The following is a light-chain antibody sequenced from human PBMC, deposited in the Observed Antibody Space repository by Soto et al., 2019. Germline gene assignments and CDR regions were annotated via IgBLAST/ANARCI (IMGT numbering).Light chain of an antibody. V-gene: IGKV1-39*01. CDR2: AAS. J-gene: IGKJ1*01. Sequence: DIQIIQSPSSLSASVGDRGTITCRASQGISTYLNWYQQKPGKAPKLLIYAASSLQSGVPSRFSGSGSETDFTLTISSMQPEDFATYSCQQSYSTTCTFRQGTKVDIK. CDR1: QGISTY. CDR3: QQSYSTTCT.